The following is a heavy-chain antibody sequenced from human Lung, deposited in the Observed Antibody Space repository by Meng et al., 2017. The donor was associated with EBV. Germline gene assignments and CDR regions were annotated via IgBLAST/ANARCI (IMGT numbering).Heavy chain of an antibody. V-gene: IGHV4-31*03. CDR3: ARATVVVPSGIYWFDP. J-gene: IGHJ5*02. D-gene: IGHD6-13*01. CDR1: GDSIRSGGYY. CDR2: IYYSGNT. Sequence: SGPVLVKPSHTLSLTCTVSGDSIRSGGYYWSWIRQHPGKGLEWIGYIYYSGNTYYNPSLKSRVTISIDTSKNQFSLKLSSVTAADTAVYFCARATVVVPSGIYWFDPWGQGTLVTVSS.